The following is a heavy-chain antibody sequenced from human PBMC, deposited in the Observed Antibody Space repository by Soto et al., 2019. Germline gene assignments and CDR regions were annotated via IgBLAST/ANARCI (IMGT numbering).Heavy chain of an antibody. J-gene: IGHJ5*02. V-gene: IGHV3-23*01. CDR1: GFTFSSYA. CDR2: ISGSGGST. CDR3: AKGASAMVRGVITLTNWFDP. Sequence: VQLLESGGGLVQPGGSLRLSCAASGFTFSSYAMSWVRQAPGKGLEWVSAISGSGGSTYYADSVKGRFTISRDNSKNTLYLQMNSLRAEDTAVYYCAKGASAMVRGVITLTNWFDPWGQGTLVTVSS. D-gene: IGHD3-10*01.